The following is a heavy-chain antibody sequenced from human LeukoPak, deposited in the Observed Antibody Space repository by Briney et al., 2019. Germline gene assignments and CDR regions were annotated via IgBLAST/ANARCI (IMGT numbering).Heavy chain of an antibody. D-gene: IGHD1-26*01. CDR3: VRDPRGDGSSTFGY. Sequence: GGSLRLSCAASGFIFTSHWMFWVRQVPGKGLVWVSRIYGDGSRREYADSVKGRFTISRDNAKNTLYLQMNSLSAEDTGLYYCVRDPRGDGSSTFGYWGQGTLVTVSS. CDR2: IYGDGSRR. V-gene: IGHV3-74*01. J-gene: IGHJ4*02. CDR1: GFIFTSHW.